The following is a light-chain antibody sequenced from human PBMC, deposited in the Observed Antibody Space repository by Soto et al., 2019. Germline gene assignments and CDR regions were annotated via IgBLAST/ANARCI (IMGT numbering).Light chain of an antibody. CDR2: GAS. J-gene: IGKJ1*01. Sequence: IPLTHSPSSLSASSCYTFTITFRASQNIDMYLNWYQQKPGKAPRVLISGASNLQSGVPSRFSGSGSGTDFTLTISSLQSEDFASYFCQQYNNPGTFGQGTKVDI. V-gene: IGKV1-39*01. CDR1: QNIDMY. CDR3: QQYNNPGT.